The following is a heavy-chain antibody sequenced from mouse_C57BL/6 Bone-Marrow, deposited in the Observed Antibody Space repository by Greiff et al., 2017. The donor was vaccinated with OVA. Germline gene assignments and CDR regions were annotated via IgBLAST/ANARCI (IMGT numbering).Heavy chain of an antibody. CDR1: GYTFTSYT. J-gene: IGHJ3*01. D-gene: IGHD1-1*01. CDR3: ARGGGYYGSSAWFAY. CDR2: INPSSGYT. Sequence: VQGVESGAELARPGASVKMSCKASGYTFTSYTMHWVKQRPGQGLEWIGYINPSSGYTKYNQKFKDKATLTADKSSSTAYMQLSSLTSEDSAVYYCARGGGYYGSSAWFAYWGQGTLVTVSA. V-gene: IGHV1-4*01.